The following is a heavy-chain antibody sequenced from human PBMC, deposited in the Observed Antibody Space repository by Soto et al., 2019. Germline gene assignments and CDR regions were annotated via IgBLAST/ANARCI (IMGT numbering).Heavy chain of an antibody. CDR3: TVWGSGNDFGAA. V-gene: IGHV3-72*01. D-gene: IGHD3-10*01. Sequence: ESGGGLVQPGGSLRLSCAASGFTFSDHYMDWVRQAPGKGLEWVGRSKNKADSYTTEYAASVKGRFTISRDGSKNSLFLQMNSLKTEDTAVYDCTVWGSGNDFGAAWGQGILVTVSS. J-gene: IGHJ4*02. CDR1: GFTFSDHY. CDR2: SKNKADSYTT.